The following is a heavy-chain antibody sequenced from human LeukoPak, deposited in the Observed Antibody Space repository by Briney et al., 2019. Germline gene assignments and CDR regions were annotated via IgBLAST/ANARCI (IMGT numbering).Heavy chain of an antibody. CDR1: GFTFSSYW. Sequence: GGSLRLSCAASGFTFSSYWMHWVRQAPGKGLVWVSRINTDGSNTNYADSVKGRFTISRDNAKNTLYLQMNSLRDEDTAVYCCTRDRPIDYWGQGTLVTVSS. CDR3: TRDRPIDY. V-gene: IGHV3-74*01. CDR2: INTDGSNT. J-gene: IGHJ4*02.